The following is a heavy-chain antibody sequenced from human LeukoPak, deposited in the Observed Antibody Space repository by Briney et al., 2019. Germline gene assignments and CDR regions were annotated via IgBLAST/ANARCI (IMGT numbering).Heavy chain of an antibody. CDR3: ARRGSGWSYYYYYYMDV. Sequence: SETLSLTCAVYGGSFSGYYWSWIRQPPGKGLEGIGEINHSGSTNYNPSLKSRVTISVDTSKNQFSLKLSSVTAADTAVYYCARRGSGWSYYYYYYMDVWGKGTTVTISS. CDR1: GGSFSGYY. CDR2: INHSGST. D-gene: IGHD2-15*01. J-gene: IGHJ6*03. V-gene: IGHV4-34*01.